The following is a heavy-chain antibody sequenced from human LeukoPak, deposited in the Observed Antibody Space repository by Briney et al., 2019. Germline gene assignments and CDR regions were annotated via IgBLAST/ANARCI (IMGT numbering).Heavy chain of an antibody. J-gene: IGHJ4*02. V-gene: IGHV3-23*01. CDR2: ISGSGGSA. CDR3: AKAGGTMDTAMVG. Sequence: PGGSLRLSCAASRFTFSNCAMSWVRQAPGKGLEWVSIISGSGGSAYNADSVKGRFTISRDNSKNTLYLQMNSLRAEDTAVYYCAKAGGTMDTAMVGWGQGTLVTVSS. D-gene: IGHD5-18*01. CDR1: RFTFSNCA.